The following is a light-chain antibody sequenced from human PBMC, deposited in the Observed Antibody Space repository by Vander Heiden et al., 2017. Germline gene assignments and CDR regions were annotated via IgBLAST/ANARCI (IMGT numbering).Light chain of an antibody. CDR3: QQRSNWPS. CDR2: DAS. Sequence: VLTQSPATLSLSPGERATLSCRASQSVSSYLAWYQQKPGQAPRLLIYDASNRATGIPARFSGSGSGTDFTLTISSLEPEDFAVYYCQQRSNWPSFGGGTKVEIK. V-gene: IGKV3-11*01. CDR1: QSVSSY. J-gene: IGKJ4*01.